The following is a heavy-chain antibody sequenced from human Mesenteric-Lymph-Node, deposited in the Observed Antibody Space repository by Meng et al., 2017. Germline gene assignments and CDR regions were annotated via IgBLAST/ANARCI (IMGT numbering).Heavy chain of an antibody. D-gene: IGHD4-17*01. CDR1: GGSISSGGFY. Sequence: VKLQDLGPGLVKPSQTLSLTCTVSGGSISSGGFYWSWIRQHPGKGLEWIGYIYYSGSTYYNPSLRSRVAISIDTSKNQFSLKLTSVTAADTAVYFCARTNYGDYNWFDPWGQGTLVTVSS. CDR2: IYYSGST. J-gene: IGHJ5*02. CDR3: ARTNYGDYNWFDP. V-gene: IGHV4-31*03.